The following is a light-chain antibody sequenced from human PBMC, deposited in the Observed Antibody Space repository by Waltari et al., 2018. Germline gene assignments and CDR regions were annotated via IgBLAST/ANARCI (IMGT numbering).Light chain of an antibody. CDR3: ASWGDGLSGPSVV. J-gene: IGLJ2*01. V-gene: IGLV1-47*01. CDR2: RND. Sequence: ASGTPGQRVTISCSASSSNIGTNYIYWYQQLPGTAPKLLIFRNDQRPSGVPDRFSASKSGTSASLAISGLRSEDEADYYCASWGDGLSGPSVVFGGGTKLTVL. CDR1: SSNIGTNY.